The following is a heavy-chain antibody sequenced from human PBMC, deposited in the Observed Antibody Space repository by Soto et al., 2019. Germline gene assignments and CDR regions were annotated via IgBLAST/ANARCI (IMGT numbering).Heavy chain of an antibody. Sequence: PSETLSLTCTVSGGSISSSSYYWGWIRQPPGKGLEWIGSIYYSGSTYYNPSLKSRVTISVDTSKNQFSLKLSSVTAADTVVYYFARLGYDYVWGSYRDPYYFDYWGQGTLVTVSS. CDR2: IYYSGST. CDR1: GGSISSSSYY. J-gene: IGHJ4*02. D-gene: IGHD3-16*02. V-gene: IGHV4-39*01. CDR3: ARLGYDYVWGSYRDPYYFDY.